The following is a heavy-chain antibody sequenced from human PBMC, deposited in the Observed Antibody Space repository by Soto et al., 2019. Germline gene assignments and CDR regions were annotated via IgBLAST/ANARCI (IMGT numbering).Heavy chain of an antibody. CDR2: ISGSGGST. Sequence: GGSLRLSCAASGFTFSNYAMSWVRQAPGKELEWVSIISGSGGSTYYADSVKGRFTISRDNSKNTLYLQMNSLRAEDTAVYYCAKDFWAVAATAFQNWGQGTLVTVSS. V-gene: IGHV3-23*01. CDR1: GFTFSNYA. D-gene: IGHD6-19*01. CDR3: AKDFWAVAATAFQN. J-gene: IGHJ1*01.